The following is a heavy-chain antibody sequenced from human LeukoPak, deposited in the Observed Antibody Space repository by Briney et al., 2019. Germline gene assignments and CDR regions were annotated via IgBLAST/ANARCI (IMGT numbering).Heavy chain of an antibody. Sequence: QPGRSLRLSCAASGFTFDDYAMHWVRQAPGKGLEWVSGISWNSGSIGYADSVKGRFTISRDNAKNSLYLQMNSLRAEDTALYYCAKDLSSSSWSPFDCWGQGTLVTVSS. CDR3: AKDLSSSSWSPFDC. CDR2: ISWNSGSI. V-gene: IGHV3-9*01. D-gene: IGHD6-13*01. J-gene: IGHJ4*02. CDR1: GFTFDDYA.